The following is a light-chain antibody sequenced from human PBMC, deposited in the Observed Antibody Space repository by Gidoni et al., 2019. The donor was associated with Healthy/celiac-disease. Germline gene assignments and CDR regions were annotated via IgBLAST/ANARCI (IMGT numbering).Light chain of an antibody. CDR3: QQSYSTPRIT. Sequence: DIQMTQSPSSLSASVGDRVTITCRASQSISSYLNWYQQKPGKAPKLLIYAASSLQSGVPSRFSGSGSGTDFTLTISSLQPEEFATYYCQQSYSTPRITCGPGTKVDIK. V-gene: IGKV1-39*01. CDR2: AAS. J-gene: IGKJ3*01. CDR1: QSISSY.